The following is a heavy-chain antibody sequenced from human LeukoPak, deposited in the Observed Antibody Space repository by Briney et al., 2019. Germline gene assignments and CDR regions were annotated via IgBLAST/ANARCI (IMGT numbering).Heavy chain of an antibody. CDR2: LNHTGGP. V-gene: IGHV4-34*01. J-gene: IGHJ4*02. D-gene: IGHD1-1*01. CDR1: GGSFSGYY. CDR3: ARGGWNDARKDFDY. Sequence: SETLSLTCAVYGGSFSGYYWSWIRQPPGKGLERIGELNHTGGPNYNPPLKSRVTISVDTSKNQFSLKLSSVPAPDTAVYYCARGGWNDARKDFDYWGQGTLVTVSS.